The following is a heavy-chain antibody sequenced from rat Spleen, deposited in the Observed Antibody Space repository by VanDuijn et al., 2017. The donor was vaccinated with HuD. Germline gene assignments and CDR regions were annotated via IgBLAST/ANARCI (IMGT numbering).Heavy chain of an antibody. D-gene: IGHD4-3*01. Sequence: QVQLKESGPGLVQPAQTLSLTCTVSGLSLPTNGVNWIRQPPGKGLEWMGLIWSNGGTDYNSAIKSRLSISRDTSKSQVFLKMHSLQTEDTGIYYCARHLREASGVMDAWGQGASVTVSS. CDR3: ARHLREASGVMDA. CDR2: IWSNGGT. V-gene: IGHV2-47*01. CDR1: GLSLPTNG. J-gene: IGHJ4*01.